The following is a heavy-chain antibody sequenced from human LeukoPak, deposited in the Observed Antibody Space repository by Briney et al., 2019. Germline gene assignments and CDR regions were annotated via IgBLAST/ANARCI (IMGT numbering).Heavy chain of an antibody. CDR1: GFTFSSYA. J-gene: IGHJ4*02. V-gene: IGHV3-30*04. CDR2: ISYDGSNE. Sequence: GGSLRLSCAASGFTFSSYAMSWVRQAPGKGLEWVAIISYDGSNEYYADSVKGRFTISRDNAKNSLYLQMNSLRAEDTAVYYCARVTWGYWGQGTLVTVSS. CDR3: ARVTWGY. D-gene: IGHD3-16*01.